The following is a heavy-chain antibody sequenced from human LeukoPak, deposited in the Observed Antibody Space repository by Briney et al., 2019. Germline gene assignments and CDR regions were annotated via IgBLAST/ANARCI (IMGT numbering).Heavy chain of an antibody. Sequence: SETLSLTCTVSGGSISSYYWSWIRQSPGKGLEWIGYIYNSGGTIYNPSSKSRVTISVDTSKKQLSLNVRSVTAADTAVHFCARSSKWYSLDYWGQGTLVTVSS. CDR2: IYNSGGT. J-gene: IGHJ4*02. CDR1: GGSISSYY. D-gene: IGHD2-8*01. CDR3: ARSSKWYSLDY. V-gene: IGHV4-59*13.